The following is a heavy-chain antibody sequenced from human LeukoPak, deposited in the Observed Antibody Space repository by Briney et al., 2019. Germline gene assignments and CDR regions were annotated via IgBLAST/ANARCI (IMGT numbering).Heavy chain of an antibody. CDR1: GYTFTSYD. J-gene: IGHJ6*02. CDR3: ARGLVDFWSGNLYYYYYYGMDV. CDR2: MNPNSGNT. Sequence: GASVKVSCKASGYTFTSYDINWVRQATGQGLEWMGWMNPNSGNTGYAQKFQGRVTITRNTSISTAYMELSSLRSEDTAVYYCARGLVDFWSGNLYYYYYYGMDVWGQGTTVTVSS. V-gene: IGHV1-8*01. D-gene: IGHD3-3*01.